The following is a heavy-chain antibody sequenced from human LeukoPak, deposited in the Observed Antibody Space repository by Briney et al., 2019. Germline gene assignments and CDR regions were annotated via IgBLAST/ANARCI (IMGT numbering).Heavy chain of an antibody. D-gene: IGHD3-22*01. CDR3: ARGYYDSSGYYYADY. Sequence: GSLRLSCAASGFTFSSYEMNWVRQAPGKGLEWVSYISSSGSTIYYADSVKDRFTISRDNAKNSLYLQMNSLRAEDTAVYYCARGYYDSSGYYYADYWGQGTLVTVSS. V-gene: IGHV3-48*03. J-gene: IGHJ4*02. CDR1: GFTFSSYE. CDR2: ISSSGSTI.